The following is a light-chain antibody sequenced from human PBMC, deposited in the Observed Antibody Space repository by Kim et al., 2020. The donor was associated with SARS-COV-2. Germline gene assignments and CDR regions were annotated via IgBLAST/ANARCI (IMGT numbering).Light chain of an antibody. J-gene: IGKJ1*01. V-gene: IGKV3-15*01. Sequence: VSPGEGATLSCRASQTVSRQLAWYQQKPGQAPRLLIYDASTRATGIPARFSGSGSGTEFTLTISSLQSEDFAVYYCQQYNNRPRTFGQGTKVEIK. CDR2: DAS. CDR3: QQYNNRPRT. CDR1: QTVSRQ.